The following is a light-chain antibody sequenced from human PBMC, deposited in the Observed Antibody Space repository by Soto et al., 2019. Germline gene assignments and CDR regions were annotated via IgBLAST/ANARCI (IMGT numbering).Light chain of an antibody. J-gene: IGLJ2*01. CDR3: AAGDDSLSGLV. CDR1: SSNIGSNY. CDR2: NNN. Sequence: QSVLTQPPSASGTPGQRVTISCSGSSSNIGSNYVYWYQQHPGTAPKLLIYNNNQWPSGVPDRIAGSKSGTSASLAISGLRAEEEAYYYCAAGDDSLSGLVFGGGTKVTVL. V-gene: IGLV1-47*01.